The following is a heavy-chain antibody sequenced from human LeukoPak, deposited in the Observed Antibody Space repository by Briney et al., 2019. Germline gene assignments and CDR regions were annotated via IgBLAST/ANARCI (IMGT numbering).Heavy chain of an antibody. J-gene: IGHJ5*02. CDR2: NNGDGSTT. CDR1: GFSLSGYW. V-gene: IGHV3-74*01. D-gene: IGHD2-15*01. CDR3: ARDPRNVGLAP. Sequence: GGSLRLSCVASGFSLSGYWMYWVRQAPGKGLMYISRNNGDGSTTNYADVVKGRFTMSRDNVKNTLYLQMNSLRVEDTAVYYCARDPRNVGLAPWGQGTLVTVSS.